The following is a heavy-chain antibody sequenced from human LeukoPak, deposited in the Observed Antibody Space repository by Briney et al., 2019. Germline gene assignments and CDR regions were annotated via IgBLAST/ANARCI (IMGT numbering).Heavy chain of an antibody. V-gene: IGHV3-11*01. CDR2: ISGSGTTM. D-gene: IGHD3-10*01. CDR3: AKDRGQIYYNYYMDV. Sequence: PGGSLRLSCAASGFTFSDYYMGWIRQAPGKGLEWLSYISGSGTTMYYADSVKGRFTISRDNAKNSLDLQMNSLRAEDTAVYYCAKDRGQIYYNYYMDVWGKGTSVTVSS. CDR1: GFTFSDYY. J-gene: IGHJ6*03.